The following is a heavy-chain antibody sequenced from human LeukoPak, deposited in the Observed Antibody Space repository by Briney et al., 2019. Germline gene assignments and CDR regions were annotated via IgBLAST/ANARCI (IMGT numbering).Heavy chain of an antibody. CDR3: ARDNLDERNFDY. Sequence: SVKVSCKAPGGTFSSSAISWVRQAAGQGLEWMGRIIPILGIANYAQKFQGRVTITADKSTSTAYMELSSLRSEDTAVYYCARDNLDERNFDYWGQGTLVTVSS. D-gene: IGHD1-14*01. CDR2: IIPILGIA. CDR1: GGTFSSSA. V-gene: IGHV1-69*04. J-gene: IGHJ4*02.